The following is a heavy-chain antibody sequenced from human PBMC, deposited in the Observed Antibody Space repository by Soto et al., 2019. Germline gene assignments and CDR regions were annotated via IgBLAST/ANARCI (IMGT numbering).Heavy chain of an antibody. CDR2: ISGSGGST. CDR3: AKDVGKFRIAVDSMDV. D-gene: IGHD6-19*01. V-gene: IGHV3-23*01. CDR1: GFTFSSYA. Sequence: EVQLLESGGGLVQPGGSLRLSCAASGFTFSSYAMSWVRQAPGKGLEWVSAISGSGGSTYYADSVKGRFTISRDNSKNTLYLQMNSLRAEDTAVYYCAKDVGKFRIAVDSMDVWGQGTTVTVSS. J-gene: IGHJ6*02.